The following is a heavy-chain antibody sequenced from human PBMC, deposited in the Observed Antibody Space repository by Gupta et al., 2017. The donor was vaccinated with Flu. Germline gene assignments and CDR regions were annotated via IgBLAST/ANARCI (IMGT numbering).Heavy chain of an antibody. J-gene: IGHJ6*02. V-gene: IGHV3-33*01. CDR2: IWYDGSNK. CDR1: GFTFSSYG. CDR3: ARQADWIDYYYYGMDV. D-gene: IGHD3-9*01. Sequence: QVQLVESGGGVVQPGRSLRLSCAASGFTFSSYGMHWVRQAPGKGLEWVAVIWYDGSNKYYADSVKGRFTISRDKSKNTLYLQMNSLRADTAVYYCARQADWIDYYYYGMDVWGQGTTVTVSS.